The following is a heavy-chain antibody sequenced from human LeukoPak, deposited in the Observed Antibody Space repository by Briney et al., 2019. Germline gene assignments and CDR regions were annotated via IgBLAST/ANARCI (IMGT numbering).Heavy chain of an antibody. CDR3: ARGDFYGDYATHFDY. D-gene: IGHD4-17*01. Sequence: KTSETLSLTCTVSGGSISSYYWSWIRQPPGKGLEWIGYIYYSGSTNYNPSLKSRVTISVDTSKNQFSLKLSSVTAADTAVYYCARGDFYGDYATHFDYWGQGTLVTVSS. V-gene: IGHV4-59*01. CDR1: GGSISSYY. J-gene: IGHJ4*02. CDR2: IYYSGST.